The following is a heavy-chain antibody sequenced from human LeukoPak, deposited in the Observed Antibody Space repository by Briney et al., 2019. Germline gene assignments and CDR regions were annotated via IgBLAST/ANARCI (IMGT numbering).Heavy chain of an antibody. J-gene: IGHJ4*02. V-gene: IGHV4-59*12. CDR2: MYYSGSS. CDR3: ARESTSYGYYYDSSGYWRFDY. Sequence: SETLSLTCTVSGGSISAYYWSWIRRPPGKGLEWIGYMYYSGSSNYNPSLKSRVTISVDTSKNQFSLKLSSVTAADTAVYYCARESTSYGYYYDSSGYWRFDYWGQGTLVTVSS. D-gene: IGHD3-22*01. CDR1: GGSISAYY.